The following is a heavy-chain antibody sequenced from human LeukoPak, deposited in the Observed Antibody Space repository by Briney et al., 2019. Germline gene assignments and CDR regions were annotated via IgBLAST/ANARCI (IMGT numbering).Heavy chain of an antibody. Sequence: SQTLSLTCTVSGGSISSGNNYWNWLRQPAGKGLEWIGRVSTRGSTNYNPSLKSRVNISIDTSKNQFSLKLSSVTAADTAVYYCARTTMVRGTYYMDVWGKGTTVTVSS. CDR2: VSTRGST. V-gene: IGHV4-61*02. CDR3: ARTTMVRGTYYMDV. J-gene: IGHJ6*03. CDR1: GGSISSGNNY. D-gene: IGHD3-10*01.